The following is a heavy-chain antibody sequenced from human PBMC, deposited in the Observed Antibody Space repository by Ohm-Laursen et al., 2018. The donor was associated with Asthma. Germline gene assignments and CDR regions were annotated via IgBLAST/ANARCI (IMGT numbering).Heavy chain of an antibody. CDR3: AQYSGSPSSIQH. J-gene: IGHJ1*01. Sequence: SLRLSCTASGFTFSSYAMSWVRQAPGKGLEWVSAISGSGGSTYYADSVKGRFTISRDNSKNTLYLQMNSLRAEDTAVYYCAQYSGSPSSIQHWGQGTLVTVSS. V-gene: IGHV3-23*01. D-gene: IGHD3-22*01. CDR2: ISGSGGST. CDR1: GFTFSSYA.